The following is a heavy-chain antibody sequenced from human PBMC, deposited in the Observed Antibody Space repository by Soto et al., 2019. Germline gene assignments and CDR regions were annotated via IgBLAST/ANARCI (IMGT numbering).Heavy chain of an antibody. CDR2: IYYSGST. J-gene: IGHJ6*02. V-gene: IGHV4-31*03. CDR1: GGSISSGGYY. D-gene: IGHD1-26*01. CDR3: AREPDLNSGSYRDYYYYYGMDV. Sequence: QVQLQESGPGLVKPSQTLSLTCTVSGGSISSGGYYWSWIRQHPGKGLEWIGYIYYSGSTYYNPSLKSRVTISVATSKNQFALKLSSVTAADTAVYYCAREPDLNSGSYRDYYYYYGMDVWGQGTTVTVSS.